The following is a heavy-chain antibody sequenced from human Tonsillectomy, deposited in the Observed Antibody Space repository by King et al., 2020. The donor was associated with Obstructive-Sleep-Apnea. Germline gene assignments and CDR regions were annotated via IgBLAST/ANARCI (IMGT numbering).Heavy chain of an antibody. D-gene: IGHD3-22*01. CDR1: GVTISSVDYY. CDR3: ARVAYYYENSGYSVQILDY. CDR2: IYYSGST. Sequence: VQLQESGPGLVKPSQTLSLTCTVSGVTISSVDYYWRCIRQPPGKCLEWSGYIYYSGSTYYNPALKSRVTISVDTSQNQLSLKLSSVTAADTAVYYCARVAYYYENSGYSVQILDYWGQGTLVTVSS. J-gene: IGHJ4*02. V-gene: IGHV4-30-4*01.